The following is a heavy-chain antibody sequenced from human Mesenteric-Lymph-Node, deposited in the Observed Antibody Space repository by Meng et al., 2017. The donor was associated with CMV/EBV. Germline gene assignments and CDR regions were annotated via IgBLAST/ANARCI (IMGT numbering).Heavy chain of an antibody. J-gene: IGHJ6*02. CDR2: IYFTGTT. D-gene: IGHD2-8*01. CDR1: GGSISSYY. V-gene: IGHV4-59*01. Sequence: SEILSLTCTISGGSISSYYWGWIRQTPGKGLEWIGYIYFTGTTNYNPSLKSRVTISLDTPRNQFSLKLNSVTAADTAVYYCGRVLGYCTNGVCPDGMGVWGQGTTVTVSS. CDR3: GRVLGYCTNGVCPDGMGV.